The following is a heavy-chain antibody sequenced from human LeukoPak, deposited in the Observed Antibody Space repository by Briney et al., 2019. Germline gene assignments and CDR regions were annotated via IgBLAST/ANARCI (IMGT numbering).Heavy chain of an antibody. J-gene: IGHJ4*02. CDR2: IYYSGNT. D-gene: IGHD3/OR15-3a*01. Sequence: SETLSLTCTVSGGSISRSSSYWGWIRQPPGKGLEWIASIYYSGNTYYNPSLKRRVNISVDTSKNQVSLKLSSVTAADTAVYYCARDVTWTYFDFWGQGTLVTVSS. CDR3: ARDVTWTYFDF. V-gene: IGHV4-39*02. CDR1: GGSISRSSSY.